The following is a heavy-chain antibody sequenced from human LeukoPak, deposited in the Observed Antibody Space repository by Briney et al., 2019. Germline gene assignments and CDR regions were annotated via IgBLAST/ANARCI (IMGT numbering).Heavy chain of an antibody. D-gene: IGHD2-2*01. CDR2: IYYSGGT. CDR1: GGSISTSGHD. Sequence: PSETLSLTWTVSGGSISTSGHDWAWIRHSPGKGLEWIGSIYYSGGTYYNPSLRSRVTISIDTSKNQFSLKLSSVTTADTAIYYCARGSIPPQNWFDPWGQGTPVTVSS. CDR3: ARGSIPPQNWFDP. J-gene: IGHJ5*02. V-gene: IGHV4-39*07.